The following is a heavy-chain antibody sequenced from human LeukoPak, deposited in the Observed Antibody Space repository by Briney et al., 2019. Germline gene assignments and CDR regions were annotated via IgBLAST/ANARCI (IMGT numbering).Heavy chain of an antibody. CDR2: IYYSGST. CDR1: GGSISSYY. J-gene: IGHJ4*02. D-gene: IGHD3-22*01. V-gene: IGHV4-59*01. Sequence: PSETLSLTCTVSGGSISSYYWSWIRQPPGKGLEWIGYIYYSGSTNYNPSLKSRVTISVDTSKNRFSLKLSSVTAADTAVYYCARAGHYYDSSGYYPLWGQGTLVTVSS. CDR3: ARAGHYYDSSGYYPL.